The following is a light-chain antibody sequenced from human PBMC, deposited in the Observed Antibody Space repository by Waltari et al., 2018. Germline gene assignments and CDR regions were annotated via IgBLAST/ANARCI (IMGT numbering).Light chain of an antibody. CDR2: RDD. V-gene: IGLV1-47*01. CDR3: AAWDDSLSGQVL. CDR1: NSNNGQNF. Sequence: QSVLTQPPSASGTPGQRVTISCSGSNSNNGQNFVYWYQQLAGTAPKLLVYRDDQRPSGVPDRFSGSKSGTSASLAITGLRSDDEADYYCAAWDDSLSGQVLFGGGTKLTVL. J-gene: IGLJ3*02.